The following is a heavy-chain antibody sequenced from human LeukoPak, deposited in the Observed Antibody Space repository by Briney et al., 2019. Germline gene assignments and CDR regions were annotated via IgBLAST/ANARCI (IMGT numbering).Heavy chain of an antibody. V-gene: IGHV1-8*01. J-gene: IGHJ5*02. Sequence: ASVKVSCKASGYTFTSYDINWVRQATGQGLEWMGWMNPNSGNTGYAQKFQGRVTMTRNTSISTAYMELSSLRSEDTAVYYCARPAMVRGVSPQASVFDPWGQGTLVTVSS. CDR3: ARPAMVRGVSPQASVFDP. CDR1: GYTFTSYD. CDR2: MNPNSGNT. D-gene: IGHD3-10*01.